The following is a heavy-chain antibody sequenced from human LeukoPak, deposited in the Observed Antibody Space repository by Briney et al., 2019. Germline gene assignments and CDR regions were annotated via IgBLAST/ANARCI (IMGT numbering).Heavy chain of an antibody. CDR1: GFTFIIYA. D-gene: IGHD6-19*01. J-gene: IGHJ4*02. CDR3: ARDEKAVAY. CDR2: ISWNSGSI. Sequence: PGGPLSLSCAASGFTFIIYASNWVRQPPGKGLEWVSGISWNSGSIGYADSVKGRFTISRDNAKNSLYLQMNSLRAEDTAVYYCARDEKAVAYWGQGTLVTVSS. V-gene: IGHV3-9*01.